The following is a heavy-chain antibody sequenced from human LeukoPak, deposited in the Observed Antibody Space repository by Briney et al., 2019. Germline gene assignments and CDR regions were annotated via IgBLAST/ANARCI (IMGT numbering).Heavy chain of an antibody. J-gene: IGHJ6*03. V-gene: IGHV3-30*02. CDR1: GFTFSNYA. CDR3: AKDRDYGDYPSAYYYYMDV. CDR2: IRYDGTNK. D-gene: IGHD4-17*01. Sequence: PGGSLRLSCAASGFTFSNYAMHWVRQAPGKGLEWVAFIRYDGTNKWYANSVKGRFTISRDNSKNMLYLQMNSLRAEDTAVYHCAKDRDYGDYPSAYYYYMDVWGKGTTVTVSS.